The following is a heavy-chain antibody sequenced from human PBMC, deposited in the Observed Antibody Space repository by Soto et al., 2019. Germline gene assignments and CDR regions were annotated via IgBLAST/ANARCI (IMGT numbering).Heavy chain of an antibody. D-gene: IGHD4-17*01. Sequence: SETLSLTCTVSGGSISSYYWSWIRQPPGKGLEWIGYIYYSGSTNYNPSLKSRVTISVDTSKNQFSLKLSSVTAADTAVYYCVRVTTNYYYGMDVWGQGTTVTVSS. V-gene: IGHV4-59*01. CDR3: VRVTTNYYYGMDV. CDR1: GGSISSYY. J-gene: IGHJ6*02. CDR2: IYYSGST.